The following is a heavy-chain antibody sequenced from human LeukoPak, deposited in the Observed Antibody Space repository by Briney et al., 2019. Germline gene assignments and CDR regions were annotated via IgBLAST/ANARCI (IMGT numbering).Heavy chain of an antibody. CDR3: ARADSSGDTGVDY. CDR1: GGTFSSYA. J-gene: IGHJ4*02. Sequence: SVKVSCKASGGTFSSYAISWVRQAPGQGLEWMGRIIPILGIANYAQKFQGRVTITADKSTSTAYMELSSLRSEDMAVYYCARADSSGDTGVDYWGQGTLVTVSS. D-gene: IGHD6-19*01. V-gene: IGHV1-69*04. CDR2: IIPILGIA.